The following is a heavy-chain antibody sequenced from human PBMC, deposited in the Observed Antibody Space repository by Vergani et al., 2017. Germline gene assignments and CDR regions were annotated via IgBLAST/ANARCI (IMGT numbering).Heavy chain of an antibody. Sequence: EVQLVQSGAEVKKPGESLKISCKGSGYSFTSYWIGWVRQMPGKGLEWMGIIYPGDSDTRYSPSFQGQVTISADKSISTAYLQWSSLKTADTAMYYCARIPKRYDILTGYYYYYYGMDVWGQGTTVTVSS. CDR3: ARIPKRYDILTGYYYYYYGMDV. J-gene: IGHJ6*02. CDR2: IYPGDSDT. D-gene: IGHD3-9*01. V-gene: IGHV5-51*01. CDR1: GYSFTSYW.